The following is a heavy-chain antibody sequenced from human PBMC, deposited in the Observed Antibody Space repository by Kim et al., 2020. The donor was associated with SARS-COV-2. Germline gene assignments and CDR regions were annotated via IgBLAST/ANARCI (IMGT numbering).Heavy chain of an antibody. J-gene: IGHJ1*01. D-gene: IGHD3-22*01. Sequence: YADSVKGRFIISRDNSKNSLHLQMNSLTTEDTAIYYCAKHFGSSGSEFHHWGQGTLVTVSS. V-gene: IGHV3-23*01. CDR3: AKHFGSSGSEFHH.